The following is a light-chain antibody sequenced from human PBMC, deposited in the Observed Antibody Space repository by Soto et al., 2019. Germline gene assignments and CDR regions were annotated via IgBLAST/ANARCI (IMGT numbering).Light chain of an antibody. CDR3: CSYTRNGSFV. CDR2: EVN. J-gene: IGLJ1*01. Sequence: QSVLTQRASVSGSPGQPITISCTGTSSDVGIYNLVSWYQHFPGKAPKLMIYEVNKRPSGVSNRFSGSKSGSTASLTISGLQADDEADYYCCSYTRNGSFVFGTGTKVTVL. V-gene: IGLV2-23*02. CDR1: SSDVGIYNL.